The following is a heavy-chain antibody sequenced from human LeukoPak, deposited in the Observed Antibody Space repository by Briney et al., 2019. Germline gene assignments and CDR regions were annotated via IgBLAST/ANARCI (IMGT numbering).Heavy chain of an antibody. CDR1: GYTFTGYY. J-gene: IGHJ4*02. V-gene: IGHV1-2*02. CDR3: ARDSGGYDGESLADY. Sequence: ASVKVSCKASGYTFTGYYMHWVRQAPGQGLEWMGWINPNSGGTNYAQKFQGRVTMTRDTSISTAYMELSRLRSDDTAVYYCARDSGGYDGESLADYWGQGTLVTVSS. D-gene: IGHD3-10*01. CDR2: INPNSGGT.